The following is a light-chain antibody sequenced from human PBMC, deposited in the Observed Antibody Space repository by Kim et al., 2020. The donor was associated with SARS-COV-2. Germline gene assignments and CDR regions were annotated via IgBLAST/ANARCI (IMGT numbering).Light chain of an antibody. CDR3: LQGSHWPHI. CDR1: ESLIYSDGLVY. V-gene: IGKV2D-30*01. Sequence: DVGMTQFPPSLSVTLGQPASISCTSTESLIYSDGLVYLTWFHQRPGQSPRRLIYKVSELDSGVPDRFSGSGSDTNFTLKITGVEAEDVGMYYCLQGSHWPHIFGPGTKLEIK. CDR2: KVS. J-gene: IGKJ2*01.